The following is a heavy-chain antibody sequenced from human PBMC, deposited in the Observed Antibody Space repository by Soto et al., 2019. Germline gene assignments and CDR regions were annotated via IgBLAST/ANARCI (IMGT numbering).Heavy chain of an antibody. V-gene: IGHV3-64*01. CDR1: GFTFSSYA. D-gene: IGHD1-26*01. CDR2: ISSNGGST. Sequence: EVQLVESGGGLVQPGGSLRLSCAASGFTFSSYAMHWVRQAPGKGLEYVSAISSNGGSTYYANSVKGRFTISRDNSKNTRYLQMGSLRAEDMAVYYCARGREWELPDYWGQGTLVTVSS. CDR3: ARGREWELPDY. J-gene: IGHJ4*02.